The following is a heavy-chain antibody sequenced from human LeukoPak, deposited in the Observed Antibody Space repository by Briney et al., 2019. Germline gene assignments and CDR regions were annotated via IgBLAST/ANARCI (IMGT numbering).Heavy chain of an antibody. Sequence: ASVKVSCKASGYTFSHYCMNWVRQAPGRGLEWVGWNSAYNGNTNYAQNLQGRVTMTADTSTSIAYMELRSLRPDDTAVYYCVRDGGGLYYYFYMDLWGTGPAVRVS. J-gene: IGHJ6*03. CDR3: VRDGGGLYYYFYMDL. CDR2: NSAYNGNT. V-gene: IGHV1-18*01. D-gene: IGHD3-16*01. CDR1: GYTFSHYC.